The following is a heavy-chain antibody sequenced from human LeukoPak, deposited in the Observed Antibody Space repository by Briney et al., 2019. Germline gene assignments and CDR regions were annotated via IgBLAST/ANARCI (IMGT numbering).Heavy chain of an antibody. D-gene: IGHD5-18*01. V-gene: IGHV1-2*02. J-gene: IGHJ4*02. Sequence: ASVKVSCKASGYAFTGYYMHWVRQAPGQGLEWMGWINPNSGGTNYAQKFQGRVTMTRDTSISTAYMELSRLRSDDTAVYYCARVSGVQLWLRSHFDFWGQGTLVTVSS. CDR2: INPNSGGT. CDR1: GYAFTGYY. CDR3: ARVSGVQLWLRSHFDF.